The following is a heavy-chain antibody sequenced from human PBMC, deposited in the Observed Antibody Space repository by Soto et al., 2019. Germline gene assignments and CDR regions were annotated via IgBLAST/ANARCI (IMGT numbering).Heavy chain of an antibody. CDR1: GGSVSSCDYY. CDR3: ARVGYYDNSGSSYYFDY. CDR2: IYYSGST. Sequence: SETLSLTCTVSGGSVSSCDYYWSWVRQPPGKGLEWIGYIYYSGSTYYNPSLKSRVTISVDTSKNQFSLKLSSVTAVDTAVYYCARVGYYDNSGSSYYFDYWGQGTLVTVSS. V-gene: IGHV4-30-4*01. J-gene: IGHJ4*02. D-gene: IGHD3-22*01.